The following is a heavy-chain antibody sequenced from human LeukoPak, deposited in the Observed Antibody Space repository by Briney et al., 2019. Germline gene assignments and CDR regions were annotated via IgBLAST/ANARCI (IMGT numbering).Heavy chain of an antibody. Sequence: SETLSPTCTVSGGSISGYYWSWIRQPPGKGLEWIGEINHSGSTNYNPSLKSRVTISVDTSKNQFSLKLSSVTAADTAVYYCARASDFWSGYFDYWGQGTLVTVSS. J-gene: IGHJ4*02. CDR1: GGSISGYY. CDR2: INHSGST. V-gene: IGHV4-34*01. D-gene: IGHD3-3*01. CDR3: ARASDFWSGYFDY.